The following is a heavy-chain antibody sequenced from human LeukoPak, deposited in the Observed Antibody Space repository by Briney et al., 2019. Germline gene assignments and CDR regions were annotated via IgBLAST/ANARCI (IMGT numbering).Heavy chain of an antibody. J-gene: IGHJ3*02. Sequence: PGGSLRLSCAASGFTFDDYAMHWVRQAPGKGLEWVSGISWNSGSIGYADSVKGRFTISRDNAKNSLYLQMNSLRAEDTAVYYCARFIGYCSSTSCQDNAFDIWGQGTMVTVSS. CDR1: GFTFDDYA. CDR3: ARFIGYCSSTSCQDNAFDI. D-gene: IGHD2-2*01. CDR2: ISWNSGSI. V-gene: IGHV3-9*01.